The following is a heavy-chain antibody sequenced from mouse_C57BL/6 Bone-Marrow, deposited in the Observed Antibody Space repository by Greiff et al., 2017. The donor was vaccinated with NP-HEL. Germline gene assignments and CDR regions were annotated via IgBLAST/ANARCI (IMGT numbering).Heavy chain of an antibody. V-gene: IGHV1-72*01. CDR1: GYTFTSYW. Sequence: QVQLQQPGADLVKPGASVKLSCKASGYTFTSYWMHWVKQRPGRGLEWIGRIDPNSGGTKFNEKFKTKATLTVDKPSSTAYMQLRSLTSEDSAVYYCARYYYGRRDWYFDVWGRGTAVTVSS. CDR2: IDPNSGGT. J-gene: IGHJ1*03. D-gene: IGHD1-1*01. CDR3: ARYYYGRRDWYFDV.